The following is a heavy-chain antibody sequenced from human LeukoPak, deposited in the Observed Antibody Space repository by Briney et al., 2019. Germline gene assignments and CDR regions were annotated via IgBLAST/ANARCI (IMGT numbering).Heavy chain of an antibody. CDR3: ARGGSSCYGCHDWFDP. CDR1: GGSIRNYY. V-gene: IGHV4-59*08. J-gene: IGHJ5*02. CDR2: VDKRGST. D-gene: IGHD2-2*01. Sequence: SETLSLTCSVSGGSIRNYYVSWIRESPRKGREGVVYVDKRGSTNYNPSFKSRVIVSSDTSRNEFSLKLNSVTAADTAIYYCARGGSSCYGCHDWFDPWGQGTRVTVSS.